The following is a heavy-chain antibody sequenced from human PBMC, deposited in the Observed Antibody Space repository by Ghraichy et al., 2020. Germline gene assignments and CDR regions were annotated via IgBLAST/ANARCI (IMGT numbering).Heavy chain of an antibody. CDR1: GFTFSGDA. D-gene: IGHD1-26*01. CDR2: TSYDGSNK. V-gene: IGHV3-30*03. J-gene: IGHJ4*02. CDR3: ARGNFATIRVYFDS. Sequence: GGSLRLSCAASGFTFSGDAMHWVRQAPGKGLEWVALTSYDGSNKHYADSVKGRFTISRDNSKNTLYLQMNSLRDEDTAVYYCARGNFATIRVYFDSWGQGTLVTVSS.